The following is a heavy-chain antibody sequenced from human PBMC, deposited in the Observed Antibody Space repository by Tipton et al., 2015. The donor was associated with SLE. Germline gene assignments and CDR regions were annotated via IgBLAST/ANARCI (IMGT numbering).Heavy chain of an antibody. D-gene: IGHD3-3*01. J-gene: IGHJ4*02. Sequence: TLSLTCAVSGYSISSGYYWGWMRLPPGKGLEWIGTIYHSGSTYYNPSLGSRVTISVDTSKNQFSLKLSSVTAADTAVYYCARRDDFTTYDYWGQGTLVTVSS. CDR1: GYSISSGYY. CDR2: IYHSGST. V-gene: IGHV4-38-2*01. CDR3: ARRDDFTTYDY.